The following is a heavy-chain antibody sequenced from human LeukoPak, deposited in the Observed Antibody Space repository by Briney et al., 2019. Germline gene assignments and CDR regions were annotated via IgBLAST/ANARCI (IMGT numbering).Heavy chain of an antibody. V-gene: IGHV1-8*01. J-gene: IGHJ6*02. CDR1: GYTFTSYD. CDR2: MNPNSCNT. D-gene: IGHD3-9*01. CDR3: ARSPTYYDILTGYYQTDYYYGMDV. Sequence: ASVKVSCKSSGYTFTSYDIHWVRPATGQGLAWMGWMNPNSCNTGYAQKFQGRVTMSRNTSISTAYMELSSLRYEDTAVYYCARSPTYYDILTGYYQTDYYYGMDVWGQGTTVTVSS.